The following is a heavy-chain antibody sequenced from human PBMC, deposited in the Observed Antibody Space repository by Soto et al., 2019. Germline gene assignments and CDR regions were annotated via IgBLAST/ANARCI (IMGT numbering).Heavy chain of an antibody. V-gene: IGHV3-73*02. D-gene: IGHD5-18*01. CDR1: GFTFSGSA. CDR3: SIPVKRETIQLWSPGPDYYDLDV. CDR2: IRSKAYSYAT. Sequence: EVQLVESGGGWVQPGGSLKLSCAASGFTFSGSAMHWVRQAPGKGLEWIGRIRSKAYSYATTYGASVKGRFTISRDDSKNTAYLQMNSLKTEDSAVYYCSIPVKRETIQLWSPGPDYYDLDVWGQGTTVTVCS. J-gene: IGHJ6*02.